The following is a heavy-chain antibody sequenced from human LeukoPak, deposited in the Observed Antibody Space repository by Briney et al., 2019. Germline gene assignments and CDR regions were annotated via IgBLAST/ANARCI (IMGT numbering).Heavy chain of an antibody. J-gene: IGHJ4*02. CDR1: GFTFDDYA. Sequence: GGALRLSCAAPGFTFDDYAMHWVRQAPGKGLEWVYLISWDGGSTYYADSVKGRFTISIDNSKNSLYLQMNIRRADDTALYYCAKGSSGYYYFDYWGEGTLVTVSS. CDR3: AKGSSGYYYFDY. CDR2: ISWDGGST. V-gene: IGHV3-43D*03. D-gene: IGHD3-22*01.